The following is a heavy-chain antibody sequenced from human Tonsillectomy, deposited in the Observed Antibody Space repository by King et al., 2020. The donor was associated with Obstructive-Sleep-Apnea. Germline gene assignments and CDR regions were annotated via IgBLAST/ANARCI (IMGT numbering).Heavy chain of an antibody. Sequence: QLEQSGAELKKPGSSVKVSCKASGGTFSSYGISWVRQAPGQSLEWMGRVIPLLGITNYAQKFQGRVTITAEKSTSIAYMELSSLTSEETAVYYCAREDYYGSGSYHLTDYWGQGTLVTVSS. D-gene: IGHD3-10*01. J-gene: IGHJ4*02. CDR3: AREDYYGSGSYHLTDY. CDR1: GGTFSSYG. V-gene: IGHV1-69*09. CDR2: VIPLLGIT.